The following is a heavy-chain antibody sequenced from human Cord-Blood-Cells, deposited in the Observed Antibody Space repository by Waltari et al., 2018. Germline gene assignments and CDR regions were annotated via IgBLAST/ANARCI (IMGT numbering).Heavy chain of an antibody. CDR3: AREDIVGPWYFDL. V-gene: IGHV3-74*01. J-gene: IGHJ2*01. Sequence: EVQLVESGGGLVQPGGSLRLSCAASGFTFGSSWIHWVRQAPGKGLVWVSRINSDGSSTSYADSVKGRFTISRDNAKNTLYLQMNSLRAEDTAVYYCAREDIVGPWYFDLWGRGTLVTVSS. D-gene: IGHD1-26*01. CDR1: GFTFGSSW. CDR2: INSDGSST.